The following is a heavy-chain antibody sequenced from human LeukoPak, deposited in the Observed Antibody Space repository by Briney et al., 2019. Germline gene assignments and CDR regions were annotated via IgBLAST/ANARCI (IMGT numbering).Heavy chain of an antibody. D-gene: IGHD1-26*01. Sequence: PSETLSLTCTVTGDSITRRSDYWGWVRQPPGKGLEWIGSIYYSGSTYYNPSFKSRVTISVDTSRNQFSLQFYCARNESVLGTTGLNDFFDDWGQGSLVTVSS. V-gene: IGHV4-39*01. CDR2: IYYSGST. CDR3: LNDFFDD. J-gene: IGHJ4*02. CDR1: GDSITRRSDY.